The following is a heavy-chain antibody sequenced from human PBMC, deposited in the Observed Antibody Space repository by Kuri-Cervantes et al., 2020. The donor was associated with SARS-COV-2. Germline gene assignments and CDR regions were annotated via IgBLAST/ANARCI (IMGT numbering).Heavy chain of an antibody. D-gene: IGHD3-22*01. CDR1: GYTFTSYG. J-gene: IGHJ4*02. Sequence: ASVKVSCKASGYTFTSYGISWVRQAPGQGLEWMGWSNAGNGNTKYSQEFQGRVTITRDTSASTAYMELSSLRSEDMAVYYCARDVYHYDSSGYPNGEYWGQGTLVTVSS. CDR2: SNAGNGNT. CDR3: ARDVYHYDSSGYPNGEY. V-gene: IGHV1-3*02.